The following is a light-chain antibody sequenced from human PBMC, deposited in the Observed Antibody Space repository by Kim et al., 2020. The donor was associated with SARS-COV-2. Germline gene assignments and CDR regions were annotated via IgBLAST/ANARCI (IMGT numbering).Light chain of an antibody. Sequence: EIVMTQSPATLSVSPGERATLSCRASQDIGSGLSWYQQKPGQAPRVLIYGASTRAAGIPARFSGSGSGTEFTLTISSLQSDDFAMYYCQQYGYWRAFGQGTRLEIK. CDR3: QQYGYWRA. CDR2: GAS. J-gene: IGKJ5*01. V-gene: IGKV3-15*01. CDR1: QDIGSG.